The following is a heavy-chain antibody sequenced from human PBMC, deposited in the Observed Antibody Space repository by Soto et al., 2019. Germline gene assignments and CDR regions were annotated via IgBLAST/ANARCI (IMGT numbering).Heavy chain of an antibody. V-gene: IGHV1-8*02. CDR3: AGGGSSLFDY. Sequence: ASVKVSCKASGYTFTSYDINWVRQAPGQGLEWMGWMNPNSGNTDYAQKFQGRVTMTRNTSISTAYMELSSLRSEDTAVYYWAGGGSSLFDYWGQGTLVTVSS. J-gene: IGHJ4*02. CDR1: GYTFTSYD. D-gene: IGHD6-6*01. CDR2: MNPNSGNT.